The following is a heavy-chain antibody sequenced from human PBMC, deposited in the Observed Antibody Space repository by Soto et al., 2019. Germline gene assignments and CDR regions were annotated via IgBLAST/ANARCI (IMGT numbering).Heavy chain of an antibody. CDR2: ISGSGGST. CDR3: AKDIKSNYGYYYYYMDV. CDR1: GFTFSSYA. V-gene: IGHV3-23*01. Sequence: GGSLRLSCAASGFTFSSYAMSWVRQAPGKGLEWVSAISGSGGSTYYADSVKGRFTISRDNSKNTLYLQMNSLRAEDTAVYYCAKDIKSNYGYYYYYMDVWGKGTTVTVSS. J-gene: IGHJ6*03. D-gene: IGHD4-4*01.